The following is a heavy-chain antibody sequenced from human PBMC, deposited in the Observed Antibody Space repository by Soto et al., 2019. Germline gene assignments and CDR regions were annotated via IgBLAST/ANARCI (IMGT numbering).Heavy chain of an antibody. CDR2: IGTAGDT. CDR1: GFTFSGFD. CDR3: AKSQEIGTHFFDS. J-gene: IGHJ4*02. D-gene: IGHD6-13*01. Sequence: GGSLRLSCEASGFTFSGFDMHWVRQPTGKGLEWVSSIGTAGDTYYAVSVKGRFTISRDNAKNSLSLQMNSLRAGDMAVYFCAKSQEIGTHFFDSWGQGTQVTVSS. V-gene: IGHV3-13*01.